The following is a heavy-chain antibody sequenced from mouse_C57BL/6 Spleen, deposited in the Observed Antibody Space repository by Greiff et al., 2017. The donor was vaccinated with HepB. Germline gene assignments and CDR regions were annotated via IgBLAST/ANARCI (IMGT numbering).Heavy chain of an antibody. D-gene: IGHD1-1*01. Sequence: EVKLVESGGGLVKPGGSLKLSCAASGFTFSSYAMSWVRQTPEKRLEWVATISDGGSYTYYPDNVKGRFTISRDNAKNNLYLQMSHLKSEDTAMYYCARARSLITTVVAPFDYWGQGTTLTVSS. CDR3: ARARSLITTVVAPFDY. CDR1: GFTFSSYA. V-gene: IGHV5-4*03. J-gene: IGHJ2*01. CDR2: ISDGGSYT.